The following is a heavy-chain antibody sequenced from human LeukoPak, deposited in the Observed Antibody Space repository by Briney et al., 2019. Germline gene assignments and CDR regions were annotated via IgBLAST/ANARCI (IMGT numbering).Heavy chain of an antibody. Sequence: NASETLSLTCTVPGASIRHYYWSWIRQPPGKGLEWIGNLYHSGSPNYNPSLKSRVTISIDTAKNQFSLRLRSVTAADTAVYYCATLTGTTYPYYFDFWGQATLVTVSS. CDR1: GASIRHYY. CDR2: LYHSGSP. V-gene: IGHV4-59*01. D-gene: IGHD1-20*01. CDR3: ATLTGTTYPYYFDF. J-gene: IGHJ4*02.